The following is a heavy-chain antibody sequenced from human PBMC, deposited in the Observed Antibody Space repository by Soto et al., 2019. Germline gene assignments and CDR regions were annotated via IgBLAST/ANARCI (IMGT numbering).Heavy chain of an antibody. J-gene: IGHJ4*02. V-gene: IGHV1-18*01. CDR2: ISAYNGDP. CDR1: SYTFTSYC. CDR3: ARDDYGDFGRPGY. D-gene: IGHD4-17*01. Sequence: QVQLVQSGAEVKKPGASGEVSWQASSYTFTSYCNTWGRQAPWTGLEWMGWISAYNGDPNYAQKLQGRVTMTTDTSTNTAYMELRSLRSDDTAIYYCARDDYGDFGRPGYWGQGTLVTVSS.